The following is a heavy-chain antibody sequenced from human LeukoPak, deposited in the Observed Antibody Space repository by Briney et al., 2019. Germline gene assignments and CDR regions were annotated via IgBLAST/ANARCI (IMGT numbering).Heavy chain of an antibody. D-gene: IGHD3-22*01. CDR2: ISAYNGNT. Sequence: ASVKVSCKASGYTFTSYGISWVRQAPGQGLEWMGWISAYNGNTNYAQKLQGRVTMTTDTTTSTAYMELRSLRSDDTAVYYCAREEYYYDSSGTFQHWGQGTLVTVSS. V-gene: IGHV1-18*01. J-gene: IGHJ1*01. CDR1: GYTFTSYG. CDR3: AREEYYYDSSGTFQH.